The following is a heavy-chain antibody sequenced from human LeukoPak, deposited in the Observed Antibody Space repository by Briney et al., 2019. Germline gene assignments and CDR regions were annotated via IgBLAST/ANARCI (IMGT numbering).Heavy chain of an antibody. D-gene: IGHD3-9*01. CDR1: GYTFTSYG. V-gene: IGHV1-18*01. CDR3: ARTPFRYFDCFFDY. CDR2: ISAYNGNT. J-gene: IGHJ4*02. Sequence: AAVKVSCKASGYTFTSYGISWVRQAPGQGLEWMGWISAYNGNTNYAQKLQGRVTMTTDTSTSTAYMELRGLRSDDKAVYYCARTPFRYFDCFFDYWGQGTLVTVSS.